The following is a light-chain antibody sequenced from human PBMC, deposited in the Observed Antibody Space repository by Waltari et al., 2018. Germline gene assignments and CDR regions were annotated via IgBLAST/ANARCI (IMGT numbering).Light chain of an antibody. CDR3: QQSYSHTRT. V-gene: IGKV1-39*01. Sequence: IHMTQSPSSLSTSVGDRVTITCRASQSISSYLNCYQQKPGKAPKLLIYAASSLQSGVPSRFSGSGSGRDFTLIISSLQPEDFATYYCQQSYSHTRTFGQGTKVEIK. J-gene: IGKJ1*01. CDR1: QSISSY. CDR2: AAS.